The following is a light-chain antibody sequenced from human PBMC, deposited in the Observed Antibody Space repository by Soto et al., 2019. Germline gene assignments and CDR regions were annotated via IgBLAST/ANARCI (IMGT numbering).Light chain of an antibody. CDR1: SSDVGAYNY. J-gene: IGLJ2*01. CDR3: SSYGGSSAPVI. CDR2: DVS. V-gene: IGLV2-14*03. Sequence: QSALTQPASVCGSPGQSITISCTGTSSDVGAYNYVSWYQQHPGKAPKLVIYDVSNRPSGVSNRFSGSKSGNTASLTISGLQAEDEADYHCSSYGGSSAPVIFGGGTKVTVL.